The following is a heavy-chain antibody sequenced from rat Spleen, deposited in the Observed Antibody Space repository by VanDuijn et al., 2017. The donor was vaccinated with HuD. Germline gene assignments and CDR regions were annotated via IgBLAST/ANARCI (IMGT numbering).Heavy chain of an antibody. Sequence: EVQLVESGGGLVQPGRSLKLSCAASGFTFSNYYMAWVRQAPTKGLEWVAYISTGGDNTYYRDSVKGRFTISRDNEKSTLYLQLDSLRSEDTATYYCTTDTFYDGTYYPGGFDCWGQGVMVTVSS. CDR1: GFTFSNYY. V-gene: IGHV5-27*01. CDR3: TTDTFYDGTYYPGGFDC. D-gene: IGHD1-12*02. CDR2: ISTGGDNT. J-gene: IGHJ2*01.